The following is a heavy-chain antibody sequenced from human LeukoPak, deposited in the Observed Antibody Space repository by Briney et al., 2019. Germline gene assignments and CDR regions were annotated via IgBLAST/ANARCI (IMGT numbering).Heavy chain of an antibody. CDR3: ARVWGSYRYAFDI. V-gene: IGHV4-59*01. CDR2: IYYSGST. J-gene: IGHJ3*02. Sequence: PSETLSLTCTVSGGSISSYYWSWIRQPPGKGLEWIEYIYYSGSTNYNPSLKSRVTISVDTSKNQFSLKLSSVTAADTAVYYCARVWGSYRYAFDIWGQGTMVTVSS. D-gene: IGHD3-16*02. CDR1: GGSISSYY.